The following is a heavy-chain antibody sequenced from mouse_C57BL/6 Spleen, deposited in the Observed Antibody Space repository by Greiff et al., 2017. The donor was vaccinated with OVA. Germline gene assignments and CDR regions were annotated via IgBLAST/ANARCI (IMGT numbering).Heavy chain of an antibody. D-gene: IGHD2-3*01. J-gene: IGHJ4*01. Sequence: VQLQQSGPELVKPGASVKISCKASGYTFTDYYMNWVKQSHGKSLEWIGDINPNNGGTSYNQKFKGKATLTVDKSSSTAYMELRSLTSEDSAVYYCARRVLYDGYYVGAMDYWGQGTSVTVSS. CDR1: GYTFTDYY. CDR3: ARRVLYDGYYVGAMDY. CDR2: INPNNGGT. V-gene: IGHV1-26*01.